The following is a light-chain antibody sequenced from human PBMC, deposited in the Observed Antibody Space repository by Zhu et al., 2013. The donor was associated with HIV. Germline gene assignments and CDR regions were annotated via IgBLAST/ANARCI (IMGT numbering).Light chain of an antibody. CDR1: QSVSTY. CDR3: QQRSHWPPWT. Sequence: ETVLTQSPATLSLSPGERATLSCRASQSVSTYLAWYQQKPGQAPRLLIHGASTRATGIPARFSGSGSGADFSLTINSLESEDFAVYYCQQRSHWPPWTFGQGTKVEIK. CDR2: GAS. V-gene: IGKV3-11*01. J-gene: IGKJ1*01.